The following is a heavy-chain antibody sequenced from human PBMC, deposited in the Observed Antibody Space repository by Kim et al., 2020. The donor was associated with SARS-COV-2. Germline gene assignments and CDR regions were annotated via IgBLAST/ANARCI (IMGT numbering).Heavy chain of an antibody. D-gene: IGHD3-16*01. J-gene: IGHJ5*01. V-gene: IGHV1-18*01. Sequence: ASVKVSCKTSGYPFSSFAISWVRQAPGQGLEWMGWISPFKTTGTYTQKFQGRLTMSTDIPTSTAYMELRSLRSDDTAVYYCARSMFDYSWGTSLKKEDSW. CDR3: ARSMFDYSWGTSLKKEDS. CDR1: GYPFSSFA. CDR2: ISPFKTTG.